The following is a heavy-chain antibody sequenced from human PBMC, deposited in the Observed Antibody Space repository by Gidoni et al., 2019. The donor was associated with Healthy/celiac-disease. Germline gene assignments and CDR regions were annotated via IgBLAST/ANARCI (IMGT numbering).Heavy chain of an antibody. Sequence: QVQLVQSGAEVKKPGASVKVSCKASGYTFTRYGISWVRQAPGQGLEWMGWISAYNGNTNYAQKLQGRVTMTTDTSTSTAYMELRSLRSDDTAVYYCARDIAARPDYYYYGMDVWGQGTTVTVSS. CDR3: ARDIAARPDYYYYGMDV. D-gene: IGHD6-6*01. V-gene: IGHV1-18*01. J-gene: IGHJ6*02. CDR2: ISAYNGNT. CDR1: GYTFTRYG.